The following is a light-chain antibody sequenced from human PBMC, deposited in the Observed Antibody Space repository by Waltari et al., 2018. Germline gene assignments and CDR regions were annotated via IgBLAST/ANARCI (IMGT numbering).Light chain of an antibody. CDR2: SNN. V-gene: IGLV1-44*01. CDR3: AAWDDSLNGGV. J-gene: IGLJ3*02. Sequence: QSVLTQPPSASGPPGQRVAISCSGSSSNIGSNTVIWYQQLPGTAPKLLIYSNNQRPSGVPDRFSGSKSGTSASLAISGLQSEDEADYYCAAWDDSLNGGVFGGGTKLTVL. CDR1: SSNIGSNT.